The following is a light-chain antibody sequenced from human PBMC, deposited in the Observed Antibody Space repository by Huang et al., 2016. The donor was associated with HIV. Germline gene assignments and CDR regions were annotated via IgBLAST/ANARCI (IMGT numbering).Light chain of an antibody. Sequence: EIVLTQSPATLSLSPGERATLSCKASQSVSSALAWYQQKPGQAPRLLIYDTSNRATGIPARVSGSESGTDFTLTIISLEPEDFAVYYCQQRSNWPLFTFGPGTKVDIK. CDR1: QSVSSA. CDR3: QQRSNWPLFT. J-gene: IGKJ3*01. V-gene: IGKV3-11*01. CDR2: DTS.